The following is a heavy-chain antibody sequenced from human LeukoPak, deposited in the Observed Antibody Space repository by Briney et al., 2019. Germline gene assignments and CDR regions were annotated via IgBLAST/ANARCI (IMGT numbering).Heavy chain of an antibody. CDR3: AKDTPPGYSSGRTPGY. Sequence: PGGSLRLSCAASGFTFSSYGMHWVRQAPGKGLEWVAVISYDGSNKYYADSVKGRFTISRDNSKNTLYLQMNSLRAEDTAVYYCAKDTPPGYSSGRTPGYWGQGTLVTVSS. CDR1: GFTFSSYG. J-gene: IGHJ4*02. D-gene: IGHD6-19*01. V-gene: IGHV3-30*18. CDR2: ISYDGSNK.